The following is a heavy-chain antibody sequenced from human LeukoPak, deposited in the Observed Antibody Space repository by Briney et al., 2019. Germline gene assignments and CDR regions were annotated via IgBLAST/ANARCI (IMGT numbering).Heavy chain of an antibody. Sequence: GGSLRLSCAASGFTISNTYMSWVRQAPGKGLEWVSIIYSGGGTYYADSVKGRFTISRDNSKNTLDLQMNSLRVEDTADYYCARTWFGELPFDYWGQGALVTVSS. V-gene: IGHV3-53*01. D-gene: IGHD3-10*01. CDR3: ARTWFGELPFDY. CDR2: IYSGGGT. J-gene: IGHJ4*02. CDR1: GFTISNTY.